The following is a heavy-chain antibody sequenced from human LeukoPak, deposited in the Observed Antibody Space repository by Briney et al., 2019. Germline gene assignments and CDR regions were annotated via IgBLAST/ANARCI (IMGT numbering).Heavy chain of an antibody. V-gene: IGHV3-74*01. D-gene: IGHD6-19*01. CDR1: ASTFSSNW. CDR3: APSMAGFNWFDP. CDR2: ISKDGSST. Sequence: QPGGSLRPSCAASASTFSSNWMHWVRQAPGKGLVWVSRISKDGSSTSYADSVKGRFTISRDNAKDTLYLQMSSLTAEDTAVYYCAPSMAGFNWFDPWGQGTLVTVSS. J-gene: IGHJ5*02.